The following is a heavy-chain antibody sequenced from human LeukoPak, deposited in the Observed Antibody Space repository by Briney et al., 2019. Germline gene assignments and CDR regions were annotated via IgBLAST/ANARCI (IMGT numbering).Heavy chain of an antibody. CDR2: ITPDGSGT. Sequence: GGSLRLSCAASGFTFSNYWMHWVRQAPGEGLVWLSGITPDGSGTRYVDSVKGRFTISRDNAKNTLYLQMNSLRTEDTAVYYCARGVVVIATSGNDYWGQGTMVTVSS. J-gene: IGHJ3*01. D-gene: IGHD3-16*02. V-gene: IGHV3-74*01. CDR1: GFTFSNYW. CDR3: ARGVVVIATSGNDY.